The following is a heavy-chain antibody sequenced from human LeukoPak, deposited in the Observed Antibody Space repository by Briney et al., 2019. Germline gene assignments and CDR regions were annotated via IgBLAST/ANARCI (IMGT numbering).Heavy chain of an antibody. CDR2: VSSSGGTI. CDR3: ARQSTTELDY. Sequence: GGSLRLSCAASGFTFSDYHMSWIRQASGKGLEWVSYVSSSGGTISYADSVKGRFSISRDNAKKSLYLQMNSLKASDTAMYYCARQSTTELDYWGQGTLVTVSS. CDR1: GFTFSDYH. J-gene: IGHJ4*02. D-gene: IGHD4-17*01. V-gene: IGHV3-11*01.